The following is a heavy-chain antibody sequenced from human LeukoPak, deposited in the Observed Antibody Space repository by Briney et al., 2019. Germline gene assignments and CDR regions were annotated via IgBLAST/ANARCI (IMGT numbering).Heavy chain of an antibody. J-gene: IGHJ5*02. CDR2: IYYSGST. Sequence: SETLSLTCTVSGGSISSYYWSWIRQPPGKGLEWIGYIYYSGSTNYNPSLKSRVTISVDTSKNQFSLKLSSVTAADTAVYYCARLYSSSWYGAWFDPWGQGTLVTVSS. D-gene: IGHD6-13*01. CDR3: ARLYSSSWYGAWFDP. V-gene: IGHV4-59*08. CDR1: GGSISSYY.